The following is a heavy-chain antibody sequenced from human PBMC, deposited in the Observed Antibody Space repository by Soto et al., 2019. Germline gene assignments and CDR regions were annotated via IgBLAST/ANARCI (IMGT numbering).Heavy chain of an antibody. Sequence: SLKVAHRASGDSFTGYCIGWVLHMSGKGLEWMGIIYPGDSDTRYSPSFQGQVTISADKSISTAYLQWSSLKASDTAMYYCARHLGITGTTSLFFDYWGQAILVTAPQ. V-gene: IGHV5-51*01. CDR1: GDSFTGYC. CDR3: ARHLGITGTTSLFFDY. J-gene: IGHJ4*02. D-gene: IGHD1-7*01. CDR2: IYPGDSDT.